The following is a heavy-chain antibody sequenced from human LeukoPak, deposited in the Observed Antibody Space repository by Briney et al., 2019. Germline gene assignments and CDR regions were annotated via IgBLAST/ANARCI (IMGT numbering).Heavy chain of an antibody. D-gene: IGHD3-22*01. CDR1: GYSFTNYW. CDR3: ARDNNDYSLFDV. V-gene: IGHV5-51*01. Sequence: RGESLKISCKGSGYSFTNYWIGWVRQMPGKGLECMGIIYPGDSDTKYSPSFQGQVTISVDKSINTAYLQWSSLKASDTAMYYCARDNNDYSLFDVWGRGTLVTVSS. J-gene: IGHJ2*01. CDR2: IYPGDSDT.